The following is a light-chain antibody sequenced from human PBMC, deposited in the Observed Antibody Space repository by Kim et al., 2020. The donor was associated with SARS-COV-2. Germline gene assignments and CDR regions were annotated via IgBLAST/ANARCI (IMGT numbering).Light chain of an antibody. CDR1: QGISSW. V-gene: IGKV1-9*01. CDR3: QQLNSYPWT. J-gene: IGKJ1*01. CDR2: AAS. Sequence: ASVGDRVTITCRASQGISSWLAWYQQKPGKAPKLLIFAASTLQSGVPSRFSGSASGTEFTLTVSSLQPEDFATYYCQQLNSYPWTFGQGTKVDIK.